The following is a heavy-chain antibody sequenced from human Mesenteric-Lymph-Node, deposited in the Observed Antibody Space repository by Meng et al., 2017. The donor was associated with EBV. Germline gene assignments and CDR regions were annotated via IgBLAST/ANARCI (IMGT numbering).Heavy chain of an antibody. CDR3: AMSRAGHWNLLDN. D-gene: IGHD1-1*01. CDR2: IVPNVGTG. CDR1: GGTFSNSA. J-gene: IGHJ4*02. V-gene: IGHV1-69*06. Sequence: QVAVVEVGAGVKKPGSSVKGSCKSSGGTFSNSAFSWVRQAPGQGLELVGAIVPNVGTGRYSQKFQGRVTITADRSTNTVYIEVSSLTSEDTAVYYCAMSRAGHWNLLDNWGQGTLVTVSS.